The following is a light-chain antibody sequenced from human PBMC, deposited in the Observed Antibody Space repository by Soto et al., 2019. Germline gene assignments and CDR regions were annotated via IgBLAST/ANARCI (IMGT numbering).Light chain of an antibody. CDR3: AAWDDTLSGVI. CDR1: NSNIGSNY. Sequence: QAVVTQPPSASGTPGQRVTISCSGGNSNIGSNYVYWYQQLPGVAPKLLIYKNNQRPSGVPDRFFGSNSGTSASLAISGLRSEDEADYHCAAWDDTLSGVIFGGGTQLTVL. CDR2: KNN. V-gene: IGLV1-47*01. J-gene: IGLJ2*01.